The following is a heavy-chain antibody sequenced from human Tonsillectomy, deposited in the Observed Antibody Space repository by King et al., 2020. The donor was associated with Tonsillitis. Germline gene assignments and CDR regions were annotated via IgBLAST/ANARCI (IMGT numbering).Heavy chain of an antibody. D-gene: IGHD2-21*02. CDR2: IDWDDDK. CDR3: TRMFCGGDCYLSYWYFYL. CDR1: GISLSTSGMR. J-gene: IGHJ2*01. Sequence: VNLKESGPALVKPTETLTLTCTFSGISLSTSGMRVTWIRQPPGKALEWLARIDWDDDKFYSSSLKTRLTISKDTSKNQVVLTMTNMDPMDTATYYCTRMFCGGDCYLSYWYFYLWGRGTLVSVSS. V-gene: IGHV2-70*04.